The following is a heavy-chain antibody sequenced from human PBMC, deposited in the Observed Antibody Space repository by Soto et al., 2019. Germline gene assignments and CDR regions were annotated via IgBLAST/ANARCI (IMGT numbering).Heavy chain of an antibody. CDR3: ARRTVTTIYYYGMDV. CDR1: GFSFSDYA. V-gene: IGHV3-23*01. Sequence: GSLRLSCAASGFSFSDYAMSWVRHEPGKGLEWVSTISKSGASKYCANSVRGRFAVSRDNSRNTLHLQMNSLTAADTAVYYCARRTVTTIYYYGMDVWGQGTTVTVSS. CDR2: ISKSGASK. D-gene: IGHD4-17*01. J-gene: IGHJ6*02.